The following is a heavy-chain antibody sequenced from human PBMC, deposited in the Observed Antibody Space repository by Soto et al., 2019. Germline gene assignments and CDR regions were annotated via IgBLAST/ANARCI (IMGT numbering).Heavy chain of an antibody. CDR1: GGTFSSYA. Sequence: SVKVSCKASGGTFSSYAISWVRQAPGQGLEWMGGIIPIFGTANYAQKFQGRVTITAEESTSTAYMELSSLRSEDTAVYYCARELVRYCSGGSCYSTHYGMDVWGQGTTVTVSS. CDR2: IIPIFGTA. D-gene: IGHD2-15*01. J-gene: IGHJ6*02. V-gene: IGHV1-69*13. CDR3: ARELVRYCSGGSCYSTHYGMDV.